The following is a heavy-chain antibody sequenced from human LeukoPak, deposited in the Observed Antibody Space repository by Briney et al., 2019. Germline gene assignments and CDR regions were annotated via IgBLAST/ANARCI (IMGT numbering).Heavy chain of an antibody. CDR1: GFSLRTRGVG. V-gene: IGHV2-5*02. CDR2: IYWDDDK. CDR3: AHTQDFNESPQKGYYYYGMDV. J-gene: IGHJ6*02. Sequence: SGPTLVNPTQTLTLTCTLSGFSLRTRGVGVGWIRQPPGKALVWLSLIYWDDDKRYSPSLKSRLTITKDTSKNQVVLTMTNMDPVDTATYYCAHTQDFNESPQKGYYYYGMDVWGQGTTVTVSS. D-gene: IGHD1-1*01.